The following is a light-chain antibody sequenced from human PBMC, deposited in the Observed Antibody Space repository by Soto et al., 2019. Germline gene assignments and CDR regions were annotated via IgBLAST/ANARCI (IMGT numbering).Light chain of an antibody. CDR2: DAS. J-gene: IGKJ3*01. CDR1: QRISSR. CDR3: QQYDSYST. V-gene: IGKV1-5*01. Sequence: DIQMTQSPSTLSASVGDRVTITCRASQRISSRLAWYQQKPGKAPKLLIYDASSLESGVPSRFSGSGSGTEFTLTVSGLQPDDFATYYCQQYDSYSTFGPGTKVDIK.